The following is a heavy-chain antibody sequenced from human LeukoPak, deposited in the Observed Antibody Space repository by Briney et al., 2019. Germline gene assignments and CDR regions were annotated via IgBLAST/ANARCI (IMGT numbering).Heavy chain of an antibody. V-gene: IGHV3-74*01. D-gene: IGHD3-10*01. CDR2: ISGDGSLT. CDR1: GFTFSTHW. CDR3: ASLLTPYHGSGGGGMDV. J-gene: IGHJ6*02. Sequence: GGSLRLSCAASGFTFSTHWMYWVRQAPGKEFVWVSRISGDGSLTSYADSMRGRFTISRDNAKETLYLQMTSLRVEDTAVYSCASLLTPYHGSGGGGMDVWGQGTTVTVSS.